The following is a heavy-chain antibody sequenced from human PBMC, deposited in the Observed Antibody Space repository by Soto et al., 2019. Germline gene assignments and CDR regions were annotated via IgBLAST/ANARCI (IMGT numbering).Heavy chain of an antibody. CDR3: ARDDGQAQGY. CDR1: GFTFSSYG. J-gene: IGHJ4*02. CDR2: IWYDGSNK. Sequence: QVQLVESGGGVVQPGRSLRLSCAASGFTFSSYGMHWVRQAPGKGLEWLAVIWYDGSNKYYADSVKGRFTISRDNSKNTLYLQMNSLRAEDTAVYYCARDDGQAQGYWGQGTLVTVSS. V-gene: IGHV3-33*01.